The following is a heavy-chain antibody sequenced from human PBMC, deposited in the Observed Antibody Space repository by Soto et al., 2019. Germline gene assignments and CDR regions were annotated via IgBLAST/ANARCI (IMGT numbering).Heavy chain of an antibody. J-gene: IGHJ6*02. Sequence: QVQLVESGGGVVQPGRSLRLSCAAPGFTFSNYGIHWVRQAPGKGLEWVAVISYDGSSKDYADSVKGRFTISRDNSKNTLYLQMNSLRIEDTAVYYCAKDDGSTWSMFYSYYGVDVWGQGTTVTVSS. CDR2: ISYDGSSK. V-gene: IGHV3-30*18. CDR3: AKDDGSTWSMFYSYYGVDV. CDR1: GFTFSNYG. D-gene: IGHD6-13*01.